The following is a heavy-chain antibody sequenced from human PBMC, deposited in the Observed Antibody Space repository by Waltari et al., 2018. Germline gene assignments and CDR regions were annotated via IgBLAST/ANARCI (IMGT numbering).Heavy chain of an antibody. Sequence: EVQLVDSGGDLVQPGGSLRLSCAASGSTVAIHHLTWLLRAPGKGQEWVSISYSGGKTYYADSLKGRFTISRDNSKNTLYLQMNSLRTEDTAVYYCARITKFFCSGGSCYSGPEEGGMDVWGQGTTVTVSS. J-gene: IGHJ6*02. V-gene: IGHV3-53*04. CDR1: GSTVAIHH. CDR3: ARITKFFCSGGSCYSGPEEGGMDV. D-gene: IGHD2-15*01. CDR2: SYSGGKT.